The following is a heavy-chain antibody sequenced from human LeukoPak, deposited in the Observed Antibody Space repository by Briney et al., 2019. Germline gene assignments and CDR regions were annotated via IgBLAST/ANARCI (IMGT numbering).Heavy chain of an antibody. CDR2: ISGSGGST. V-gene: IGHV3-23*01. D-gene: IGHD2-15*01. J-gene: IGHJ4*02. Sequence: PGGSLRLSCAASGFTFSSYAVSWVRQAPGKGLEWVSAISGSGGSTYYADSVKGRFTISRDNSKNTLYLQMNSLRAEDTAVYYCAKGPAYEYCSGGSCYYFDYWGQGTLVTVSS. CDR1: GFTFSSYA. CDR3: AKGPAYEYCSGGSCYYFDY.